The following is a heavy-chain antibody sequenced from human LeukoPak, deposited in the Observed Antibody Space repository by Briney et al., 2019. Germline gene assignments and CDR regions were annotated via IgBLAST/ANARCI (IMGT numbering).Heavy chain of an antibody. J-gene: IGHJ4*02. Sequence: GGSLRLSCAASGLTYSGSGIHWVRQASGKGLEGLGRIGRQGDSDATRYAASLKGKFTISRVDSRNTAYLQMNSLKTEDTAVYYCAGDYNFLTGLNYWGQGTLVTVSS. CDR3: AGDYNFLTGLNY. D-gene: IGHD3-9*01. V-gene: IGHV3-73*01. CDR2: IGRQGDSDAT. CDR1: GLTYSGSG.